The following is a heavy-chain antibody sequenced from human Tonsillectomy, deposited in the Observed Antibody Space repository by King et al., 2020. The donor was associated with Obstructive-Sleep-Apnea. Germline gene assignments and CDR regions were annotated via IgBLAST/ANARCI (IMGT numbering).Heavy chain of an antibody. D-gene: IGHD5-18*01. J-gene: IGHJ4*02. CDR1: GASISSGHYY. CDR2: IYNSGST. V-gene: IGHV4-30-4*01. CDR3: ARAGGYSYGPHFDY. Sequence: QLQESGPGLVKPSQTLSLTCTVSGASISSGHYYWSWIRQPPGKGLEWIGYIYNSGSTYYNPSLKSRVTISVDTSKNQFPLKLSSMTAADTAVHYCARAGGYSYGPHFDYWGQGTLVTVSS.